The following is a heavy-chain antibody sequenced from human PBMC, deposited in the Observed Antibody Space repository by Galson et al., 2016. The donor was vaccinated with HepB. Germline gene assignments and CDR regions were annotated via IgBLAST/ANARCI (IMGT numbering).Heavy chain of an antibody. D-gene: IGHD4-17*01. CDR2: IYASGTT. J-gene: IGHJ4*02. V-gene: IGHV4-4*07. Sequence: ETLSLTCSVSGGSMSSYYWSWIRQAAGGGLEWIGRIYASGTTHYNPSLKSRVTISVDTAKNQFSLSLSSMTGADTAVYYCAGQGLGRAGERDIHWGQGTLVTVSS. CDR3: AGQGLGRAGERDIH. CDR1: GGSMSSYY.